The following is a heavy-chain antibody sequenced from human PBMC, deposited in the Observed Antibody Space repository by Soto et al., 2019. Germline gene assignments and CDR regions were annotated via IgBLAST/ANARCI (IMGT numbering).Heavy chain of an antibody. CDR1: GYNFGNYW. CDR2: IYPGDGDT. D-gene: IGHD3-10*01. CDR3: ARHVFNMARGPLDP. J-gene: IGHJ5*02. V-gene: IGHV5-51*01. Sequence: RGESLKISCQGSGYNFGNYWIAWVRQMPGKGLEWMGIIYPGDGDTLYSPSFQGQVSFSVDKSVNTAYMKWSSLEASDTATYYCARHVFNMARGPLDPWGQGTRVTVSS.